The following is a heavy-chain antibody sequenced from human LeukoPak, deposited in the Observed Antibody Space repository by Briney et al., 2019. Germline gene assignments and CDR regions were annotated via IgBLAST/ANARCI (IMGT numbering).Heavy chain of an antibody. CDR3: AREYYYGSGSYSRAFDI. Sequence: GGSLRLSCAASGFTFSSYEMNWVRQAPGKGLEWVSYISSSGSTIYYADSVKGRFTISRDNAKNSLYLQMNSLRAEDTAVYYYAREYYYGSGSYSRAFDIWGQGTMVTVSS. CDR2: ISSSGSTI. CDR1: GFTFSSYE. V-gene: IGHV3-48*03. J-gene: IGHJ3*02. D-gene: IGHD3-10*01.